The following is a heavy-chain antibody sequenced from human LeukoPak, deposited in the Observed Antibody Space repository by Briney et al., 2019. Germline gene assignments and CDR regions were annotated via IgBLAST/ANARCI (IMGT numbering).Heavy chain of an antibody. D-gene: IGHD4-17*01. CDR1: GGSISSSSYY. Sequence: SETLSLTCTVSGGSISSSSYYWGWIRQPPGKGLEWIGSIYSSGSTYYNSSLKSRVTISIDTSKNQFSLQLNSVTSEDTAVYYCARDLLSHDYGDYVGLFDYWGQGTLVTVSS. CDR3: ARDLLSHDYGDYVGLFDY. CDR2: IYSSGST. J-gene: IGHJ4*02. V-gene: IGHV4-39*02.